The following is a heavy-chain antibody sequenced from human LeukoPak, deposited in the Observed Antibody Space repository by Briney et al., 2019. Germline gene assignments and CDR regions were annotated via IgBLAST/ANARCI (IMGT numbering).Heavy chain of an antibody. CDR2: IIPIFGTA. Sequence: SVKVSCKASGGTFSSYAISWVRQAPGQGLEWMGGIIPIFGTANYAQKFQGRGTITADESTSTAYMELSSLRSEDTAVYYCARDLRSTMVRGVIAYYYYYMDVWGKGTTVTVSS. D-gene: IGHD3-10*01. V-gene: IGHV1-69*13. J-gene: IGHJ6*03. CDR1: GGTFSSYA. CDR3: ARDLRSTMVRGVIAYYYYYMDV.